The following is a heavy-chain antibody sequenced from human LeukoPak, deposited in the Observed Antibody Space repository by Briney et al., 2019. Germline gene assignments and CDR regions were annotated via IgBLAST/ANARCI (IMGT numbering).Heavy chain of an antibody. CDR1: GDSVSSNSAA. CDR3: ARGGYSYGYGQMFWGFDP. D-gene: IGHD5-18*01. V-gene: IGHV6-1*01. Sequence: SQTLSLTCAISGDSVSSNSAAWNWIRQSPSRGLEWLGRTYYRSKWYNDYAVSVKSRITINPDTSKNQFSLKLSSVTAADTAVYYCARGGYSYGYGQMFWGFDPWGQGTLVTVSS. J-gene: IGHJ5*02. CDR2: TYYRSKWYN.